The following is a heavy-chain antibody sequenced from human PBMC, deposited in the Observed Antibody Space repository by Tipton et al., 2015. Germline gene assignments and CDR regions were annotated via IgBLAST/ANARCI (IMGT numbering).Heavy chain of an antibody. J-gene: IGHJ3*02. CDR2: IKSETDGGTT. V-gene: IGHV3-15*01. CDR1: GFTFSSYA. D-gene: IGHD1-26*01. CDR3: TTDSGSYDAFDI. Sequence: SLRLSCAASGFTFSSYAMSWVRQAPGKGLEWVGRIKSETDGGTTDYAVPVKGRFTISRDDSKNTLYLQMNSLKTEDTAVFYCTTDSGSYDAFDIWGQGTLVTVSS.